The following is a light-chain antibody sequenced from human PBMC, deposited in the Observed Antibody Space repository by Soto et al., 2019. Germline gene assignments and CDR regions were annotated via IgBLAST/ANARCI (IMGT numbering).Light chain of an antibody. V-gene: IGKV1-27*01. CDR1: QGISNY. CDR2: AAS. Sequence: DIQMTQSPSSLSASVGDRVTITCRASQGISNYLAWYQQKPGKVPKLLIYAASTLQSGVPSRFSGSGSGTDLTLTISSLQPEDVATYYCQKYNSAHRFLTFGGGTKVQIK. J-gene: IGKJ4*01. CDR3: QKYNSAHRFLT.